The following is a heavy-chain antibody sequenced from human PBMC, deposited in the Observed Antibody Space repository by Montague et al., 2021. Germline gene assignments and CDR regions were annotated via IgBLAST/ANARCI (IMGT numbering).Heavy chain of an antibody. J-gene: IGHJ4*02. CDR3: ATEGKLPGPDFDH. V-gene: IGHV3-72*01. Sequence: SLRLSCAASGFSFSDYYVDWVRQAPGKGLEWVGRSRNKANSYTTDYAASVKGRFTISRDESKNSLYLQMNSLKTDDTAVYYRATEGKLPGPDFDHWGQGTLVTVSS. CDR1: GFSFSDYY. D-gene: IGHD1-7*01. CDR2: SRNKANSYTT.